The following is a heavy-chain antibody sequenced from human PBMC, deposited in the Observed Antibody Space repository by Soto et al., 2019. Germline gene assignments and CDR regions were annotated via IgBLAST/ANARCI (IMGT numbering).Heavy chain of an antibody. D-gene: IGHD6-13*01. CDR2: IRSKAYGGTT. Sequence: PGGSLRLSCTASGFTFGDYAMSWFRQAPGKGLEWVGFIRSKAYGGTTEYAASVKGRFTISRDDSKSIAYLQMNSLKTEDTAVYYCTRDGSSWYYYYGMDVWGQGTTVTVSS. CDR1: GFTFGDYA. J-gene: IGHJ6*02. CDR3: TRDGSSWYYYYGMDV. V-gene: IGHV3-49*03.